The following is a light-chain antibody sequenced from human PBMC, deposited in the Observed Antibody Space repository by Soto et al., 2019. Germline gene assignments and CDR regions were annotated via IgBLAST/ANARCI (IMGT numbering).Light chain of an antibody. Sequence: EVRITQSPATLSVSPGERVSLSCRASQSVNINLAWYQQKPGQAPRLLIYGASTRATGTPARFSGSGSGTEFTLTISSLQSGDFAVYYCQQYINWPPGTFGQGTKVDIK. J-gene: IGKJ1*01. CDR3: QQYINWPPGT. V-gene: IGKV3D-15*01. CDR1: QSVNIN. CDR2: GAS.